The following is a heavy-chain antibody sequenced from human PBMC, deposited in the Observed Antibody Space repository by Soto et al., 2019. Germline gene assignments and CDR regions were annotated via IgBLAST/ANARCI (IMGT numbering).Heavy chain of an antibody. Sequence: GGSLRLSCAASGFTFSGSAMHWVRQASGKGLEWVGRIRSKANSYATAYAASVKGRFTISRDDSKNTAYLQMNSLKTEDTAVYYCTTTYYYDSSGYYQRPFYYGMDVWGQGTMVTVS. D-gene: IGHD3-22*01. J-gene: IGHJ6*02. CDR1: GFTFSGSA. CDR3: TTTYYYDSSGYYQRPFYYGMDV. V-gene: IGHV3-73*01. CDR2: IRSKANSYAT.